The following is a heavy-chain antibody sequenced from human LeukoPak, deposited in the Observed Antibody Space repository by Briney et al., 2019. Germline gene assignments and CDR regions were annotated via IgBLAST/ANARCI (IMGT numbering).Heavy chain of an antibody. J-gene: IGHJ4*02. CDR2: INWSSKMV. D-gene: IGHD5-24*01. V-gene: IGHV3-9*01. CDR1: GFYFGNYA. CDR3: AKGSLEMATVDFEF. Sequence: GGSLRLSCAAAGFYFGNYAMRWVRHAPGKGLQWVSGINWSSKMVAYAASVKGRFTISRDNAKNSLYLQMNSLTSEDTAFYFCAKGSLEMATVDFEFWGQGTLVTVSS.